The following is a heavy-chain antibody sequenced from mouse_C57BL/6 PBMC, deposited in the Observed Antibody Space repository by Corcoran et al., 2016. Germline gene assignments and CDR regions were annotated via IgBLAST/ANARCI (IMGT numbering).Heavy chain of an antibody. D-gene: IGHD1-1*01. V-gene: IGHV1-26*01. CDR2: INPNNGGT. CDR3: ARTVWYVDV. J-gene: IGHJ1*03. Sequence: EVQLHQSGPELVKPGASVKISCKASGYTFTDYYMNWVKQSHGKSLEWIGDINPNNGGTSYNQKFKGKATLTVDKSSSTAYMELRSLTSEDSAVYYCARTVWYVDVWGTGTTVTVSS. CDR1: GYTFTDYY.